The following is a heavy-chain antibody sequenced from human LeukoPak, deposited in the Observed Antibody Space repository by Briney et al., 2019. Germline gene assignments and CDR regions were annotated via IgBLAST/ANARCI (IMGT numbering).Heavy chain of an antibody. Sequence: GGSLRLSCVASGFTFSSNGMHWVRQAPGKGLEWVTFIQYDGSKKYYADSVKGRFTISRDNSKNTLYLEMNSLRAEDTAVYYCARLEQQLEFYYYYMDVWGKGTTVTVSS. V-gene: IGHV3-30*02. CDR2: IQYDGSKK. J-gene: IGHJ6*03. CDR3: ARLEQQLEFYYYYMDV. CDR1: GFTFSSNG. D-gene: IGHD6-13*01.